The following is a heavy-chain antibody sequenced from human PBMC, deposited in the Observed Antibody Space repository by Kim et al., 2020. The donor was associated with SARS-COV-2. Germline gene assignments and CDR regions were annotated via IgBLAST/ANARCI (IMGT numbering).Heavy chain of an antibody. J-gene: IGHJ5*02. D-gene: IGHD3-10*01. Sequence: NYAQKFQGRVNITADEATNTVYMELSSLTSDDTAVYYCALHAGTYFYWFDPWGQGTLVTVSA. V-gene: IGHV1-69*01. CDR3: ALHAGTYFYWFDP.